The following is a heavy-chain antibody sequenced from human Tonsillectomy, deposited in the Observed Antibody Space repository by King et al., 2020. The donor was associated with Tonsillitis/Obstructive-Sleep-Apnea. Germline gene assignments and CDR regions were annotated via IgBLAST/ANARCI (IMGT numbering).Heavy chain of an antibody. V-gene: IGHV2-5*02. D-gene: IGHD1-7*01. CDR3: AHKKLTGTSSYFDY. Sequence: QVTLKESGPTLVKPTQTLTLTCTFSGFSLSTSGVGVCWIRQPPGKTLEWLALIYWDGEKLYSPSLKTRLNITKDTSKNQVVLTMTTMDPVDTATYYCAHKKLTGTSSYFDYWGQGTLVTVSS. J-gene: IGHJ4*02. CDR1: GFSLSTSGVG. CDR2: IYWDGEK.